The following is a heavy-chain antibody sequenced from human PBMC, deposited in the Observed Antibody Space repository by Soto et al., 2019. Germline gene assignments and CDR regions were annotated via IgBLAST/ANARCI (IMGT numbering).Heavy chain of an antibody. CDR1: GGSISSSSYY. Sequence: SETLSLTCTVSGGSISSSSYYWSWIRQPPGKGLEWIAYIYSSGSTYYNPSLKRRVAISIDTSKNQFSLNLSSLTAADTAVYYCASLNLSFDPWGQGTLVTVSS. CDR2: IYSSGST. J-gene: IGHJ5*02. CDR3: ASLNLSFDP. V-gene: IGHV4-30-4*01.